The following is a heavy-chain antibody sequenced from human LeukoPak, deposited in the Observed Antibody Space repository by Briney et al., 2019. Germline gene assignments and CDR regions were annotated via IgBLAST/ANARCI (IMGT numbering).Heavy chain of an antibody. D-gene: IGHD3-22*01. CDR2: ISGSGGST. J-gene: IGHJ1*01. V-gene: IGHV3-23*01. Sequence: GSLRLSCAASGFTFSSYATSWVRQAPGKGLEWVSAISGSGGSTYYADSVRGRFTISRDNSKNTLYLQMNSLRAEDTAVYYCAYYYDSSGYYSGYFQHWGQGTLVTVSS. CDR3: AYYYDSSGYYSGYFQH. CDR1: GFTFSSYA.